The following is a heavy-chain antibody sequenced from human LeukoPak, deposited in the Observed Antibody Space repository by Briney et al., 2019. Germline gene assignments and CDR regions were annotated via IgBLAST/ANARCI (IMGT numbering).Heavy chain of an antibody. V-gene: IGHV3-23*01. J-gene: IGHJ4*02. Sequence: GGSLRLSCAASGFTFSSYAMTWVRQAPGKGLEWVSTISGSGDSTYYAASVKGRFTISRDNSKNTLYLQMNSLRAKDTAVYYCAKDRSSSFLPVDSWGQGTLVTVSS. CDR1: GFTFSSYA. CDR2: ISGSGDST. CDR3: AKDRSSSFLPVDS. D-gene: IGHD6-13*01.